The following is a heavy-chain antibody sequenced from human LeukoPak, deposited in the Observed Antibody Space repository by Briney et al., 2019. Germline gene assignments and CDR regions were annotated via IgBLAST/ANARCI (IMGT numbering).Heavy chain of an antibody. J-gene: IGHJ4*02. D-gene: IGHD1-20*01. Sequence: GESLKISRKASGYSFTSYWIGWVRQMPGKGLEWMGIIYPDDSDTRYSPSFQGQVTISADKSISTAYLQWSSLKASDTAMYYCARRITVPGGPFDYWGQGTLVTVSS. CDR2: IYPDDSDT. V-gene: IGHV5-51*01. CDR1: GYSFTSYW. CDR3: ARRITVPGGPFDY.